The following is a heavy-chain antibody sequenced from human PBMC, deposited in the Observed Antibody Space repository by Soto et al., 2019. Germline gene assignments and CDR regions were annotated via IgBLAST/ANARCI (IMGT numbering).Heavy chain of an antibody. CDR3: ARDWGGPYSYQDNGMDV. V-gene: IGHV3-30-3*01. Sequence: QVQLVESGGGVVQPGRYLRLSCAAYGFPFSSYAMHWVRQAPGKGLEWVAVISYDGSNKYYADSVKGRFTISRDNSKNRLYRQMYSLRAEDTAVYYGARDWGGPYSYQDNGMDVWVQGTTVTVS. CDR2: ISYDGSNK. CDR1: GFPFSSYA. D-gene: IGHD5-18*01. J-gene: IGHJ6*02.